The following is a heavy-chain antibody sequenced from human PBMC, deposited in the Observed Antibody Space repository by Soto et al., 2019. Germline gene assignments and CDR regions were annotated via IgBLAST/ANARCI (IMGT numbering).Heavy chain of an antibody. D-gene: IGHD3-3*01. CDR2: IFPGDSDT. J-gene: IGHJ4*02. CDR1: GYRFNNYW. V-gene: IGHV5-51*01. CDR3: ARQFLEWSPIDY. Sequence: RGESLKISCKGSGYRFNNYWIGWVRQTPGKGLEWMGIIFPGDSDTRYSPSFQGQVTISADKSISTAYLQWSSLKASDTAMYYCARQFLEWSPIDYWGQGTLVTVSS.